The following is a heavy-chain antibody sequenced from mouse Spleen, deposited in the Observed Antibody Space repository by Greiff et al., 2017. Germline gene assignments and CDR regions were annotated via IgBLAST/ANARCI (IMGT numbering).Heavy chain of an antibody. CDR2: IDPANGNT. Sequence: EVKLMESGAELVKPGASVKLSCTASGFNIKDTYMHWVKQRPEQGLEWIGRIDPANGNTKYDPKFQGKATITADTSSNTAYLQLSSLTSEDSAVYYCARGLTGFDYWGQGTTLTVSS. D-gene: IGHD4-1*01. J-gene: IGHJ2*01. CDR3: ARGLTGFDY. V-gene: IGHV14-3*02. CDR1: GFNIKDTY.